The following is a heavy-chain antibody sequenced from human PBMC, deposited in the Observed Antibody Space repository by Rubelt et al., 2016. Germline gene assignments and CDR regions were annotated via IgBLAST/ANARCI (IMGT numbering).Heavy chain of an antibody. D-gene: IGHD1-7*01. V-gene: IGHV3-23*01. CDR2: ISGSGGST. J-gene: IGHJ4*02. CDR3: AKNQLELPFDY. Sequence: YAMSWVRQAPGKGLEWVSAISGSGGSTYYADSVKGRFTISRDNSKNTLYLQMNSLRAEDTAVYYCAKNQLELPFDYWGQGTLVTVSS. CDR1: YA.